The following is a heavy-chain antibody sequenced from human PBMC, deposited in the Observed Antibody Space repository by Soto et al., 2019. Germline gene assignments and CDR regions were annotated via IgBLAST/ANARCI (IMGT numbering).Heavy chain of an antibody. V-gene: IGHV1-2*02. CDR1: GYPVTAYY. CDR3: ARGGGVGVAGSAAFDM. J-gene: IGHJ3*02. D-gene: IGHD3-3*01. CDR2: INPATGAA. Sequence: QLHLVQSGAVVKKPGASVTVSCSASGYPVTAYYMHWVRQAPGRGLEWMGGINPATGAAKYTQTFQGRVTMARDTASRTVIMERSGLTSEDTAVFYVARGGGVGVAGSAAFDMWGQGTLVTVSS.